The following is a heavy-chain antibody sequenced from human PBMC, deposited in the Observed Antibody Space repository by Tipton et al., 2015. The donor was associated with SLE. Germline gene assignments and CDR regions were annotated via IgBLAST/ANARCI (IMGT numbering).Heavy chain of an antibody. J-gene: IGHJ4*02. CDR1: GFTFRTYV. D-gene: IGHD2-15*01. CDR3: VKESCSGGNCYNSFDY. Sequence: SLRLSCAASGFTFRTYVMSWVRQTPGKGLGRVSAISGSGDKTDYAGSVKGRFTISRDKSKNTLFLQMNSLRAEDTARYYCVKESCSGGNCYNSFDYWGRGTQVTVSP. V-gene: IGHV3-23*01. CDR2: ISGSGDKT.